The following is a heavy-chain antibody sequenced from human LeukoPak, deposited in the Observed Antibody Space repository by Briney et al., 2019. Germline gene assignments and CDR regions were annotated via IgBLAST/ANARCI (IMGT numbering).Heavy chain of an antibody. CDR2: ISSSNSYI. Sequence: GGSLRLSCAASGFTFSSYSMNWVRQAPGKGLEWVSSISSSNSYIYYADSVKGRFTISRDNAKNSLYLQMNSLRAEDTAVYYCARDSIGVACLDYWGQGTLVTVSS. CDR1: GFTFSSYS. D-gene: IGHD2-15*01. CDR3: ARDSIGVACLDY. V-gene: IGHV3-21*01. J-gene: IGHJ4*02.